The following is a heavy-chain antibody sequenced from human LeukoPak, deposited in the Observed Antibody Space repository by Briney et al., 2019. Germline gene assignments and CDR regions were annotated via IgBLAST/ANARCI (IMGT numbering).Heavy chain of an antibody. J-gene: IGHJ3*02. CDR2: IYAADSDT. V-gene: IGHV5-51*01. Sequence: GESLKISCKAFGYSFTNNWIGWVRQMPGKGLEWMGIIYAADSDTRYSPSFQGHVTMSVDKSISTAFLHWNSLKSSDTAMYYCARPGDEDAFDIWGQGTMVTDSS. D-gene: IGHD3-10*01. CDR3: ARPGDEDAFDI. CDR1: GYSFTNNW.